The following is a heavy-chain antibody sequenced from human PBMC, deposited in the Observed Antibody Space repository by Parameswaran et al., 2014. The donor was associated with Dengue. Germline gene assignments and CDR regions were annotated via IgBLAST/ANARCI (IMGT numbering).Heavy chain of an antibody. D-gene: IGHD2-8*01. V-gene: IGHV4-34*01. CDR3: ARGRYCTNGVCYSAYYYYGMDV. Sequence: PGKGLEWIGEINHSGSTNYNPSLKSRVTISVDTSKNQFSLKLSSVTAADTAVYYCARGRYCTNGVCYSAYYYYGMDVWGQGTTVTVSS. CDR2: INHSGST. J-gene: IGHJ6*02.